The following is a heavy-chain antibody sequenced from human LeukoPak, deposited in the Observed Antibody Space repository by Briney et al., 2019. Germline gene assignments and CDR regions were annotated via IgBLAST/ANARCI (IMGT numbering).Heavy chain of an antibody. D-gene: IGHD4-17*01. CDR2: INHSGSA. CDR3: ARGQGTVTTH. CDR1: GGSFSGYY. J-gene: IGHJ4*02. V-gene: IGHV4-34*01. Sequence: SSETLSLTCAVYGGSFSGYYWTWIRQPPGKGLEWIGEINHSGSANYNPSLKSRVTISLDTSKNQFSLKLTSVTAADTAVYYCARGQGTVTTHWGQGTLVTVSS.